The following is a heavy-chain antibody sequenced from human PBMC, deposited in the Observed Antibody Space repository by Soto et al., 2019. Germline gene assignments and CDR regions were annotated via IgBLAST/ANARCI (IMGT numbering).Heavy chain of an antibody. CDR1: GSALSLYG. Sequence: ASGRLSGSPPGSALSLYGIGWVRQAPGRGLAWVSGVGVGGGDTYYGDAVKGRFTLLRDNSKNTLFLQMTSLRVEDTAIYSCAKDRQDHHSVWAPFDIWGQGT. V-gene: IGHV3-23*02. D-gene: IGHD1-26*01. CDR2: VGVGGGDT. CDR3: AKDRQDHHSVWAPFDI. J-gene: IGHJ3*02.